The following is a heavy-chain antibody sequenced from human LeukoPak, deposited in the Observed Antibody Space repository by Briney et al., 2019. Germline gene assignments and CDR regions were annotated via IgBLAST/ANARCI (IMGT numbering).Heavy chain of an antibody. Sequence: SVKVSCKASGGTFHSYAIRWVRQAPGQGLEWMGGIIPIFGTANYAQKFQGRVTITTDESTSTASMELSSLRSEDTAVYYCAGDREGSRDYYYYMDVWGKGTTVTVSS. CDR3: AGDREGSRDYYYYMDV. J-gene: IGHJ6*03. CDR2: IIPIFGTA. CDR1: GGTFHSYA. V-gene: IGHV1-69*05.